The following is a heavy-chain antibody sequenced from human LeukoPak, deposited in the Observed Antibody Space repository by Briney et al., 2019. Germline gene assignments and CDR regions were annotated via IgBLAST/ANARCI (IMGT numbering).Heavy chain of an antibody. D-gene: IGHD5-18*01. CDR1: GLPFSKNA. J-gene: IGHJ3*02. CDR3: AKDRAGYRYVDGFDI. CDR2: ISYDGSNE. V-gene: IGHV3-30-3*01. Sequence: PGGSLRLSCAASGLPFSKNAMHWVRHAPGKGLERVAVISYDGSNEDYADSVKGRFTISRDNSKNTLYLQINSLRAEDTAVYYCAKDRAGYRYVDGFDIWGQGTMVTVSS.